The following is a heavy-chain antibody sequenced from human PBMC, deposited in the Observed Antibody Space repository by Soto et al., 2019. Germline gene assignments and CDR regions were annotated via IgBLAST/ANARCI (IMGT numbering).Heavy chain of an antibody. J-gene: IGHJ5*02. V-gene: IGHV5-51*01. CDR1: GYSFTSYW. CDR3: ARHISEWQQLGGRFDP. Sequence: GESLKISCNGSGYSFTSYWIGWVRQMPGKGLEWMGIIYPGDSDTRYSPSLQGQVTISADKSISTAYPQWSSLKASDTAMYYCARHISEWQQLGGRFDPWGQGTLVTVSS. CDR2: IYPGDSDT. D-gene: IGHD6-13*01.